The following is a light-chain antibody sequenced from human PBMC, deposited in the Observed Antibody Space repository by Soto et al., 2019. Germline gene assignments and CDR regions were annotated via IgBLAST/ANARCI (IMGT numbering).Light chain of an antibody. J-gene: IGLJ3*02. V-gene: IGLV2-8*01. CDR2: EVD. CDR3: SSYSTTITWV. Sequence: QSALTQPPSASGSPGQSVTISCTGTRSDVGSYNYVSWYQQHPGKAPKLLIYEVDNRPSGISDRFSGSKSGRTASLTISGLQSEDEGEYFCSSYSTTITWVFGGGTQLTVL. CDR1: RSDVGSYNY.